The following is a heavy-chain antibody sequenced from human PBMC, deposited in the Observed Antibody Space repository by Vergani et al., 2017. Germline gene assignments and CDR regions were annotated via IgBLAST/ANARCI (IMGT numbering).Heavy chain of an antibody. V-gene: IGHV3-21*01. CDR1: GFTFDDYA. J-gene: IGHJ4*02. CDR2: ISSSSSYI. D-gene: IGHD2-15*01. Sequence: EVQLVESGGGLVQPGRSLRLSCAASGFTFDDYAMHWVRQAPGKGLEWVSSISSSSSYIYYADSVKGRFTISRDNAKNSLYLQMNSLRAEDTAVYYCARVDSGGGFDYWGQGTLVTVSS. CDR3: ARVDSGGGFDY.